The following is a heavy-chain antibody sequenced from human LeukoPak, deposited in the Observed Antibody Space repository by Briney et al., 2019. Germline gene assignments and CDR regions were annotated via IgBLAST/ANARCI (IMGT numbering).Heavy chain of an antibody. Sequence: ASVKVSCKASGYTFTSYGISWVRQAPGQGLEWMGGIIPIFGTTNYAQKFQGRLTITADESTSTAYMDLISLRSDDTAVYYCARDHRQQLENWFDPWGQGTLVTVSS. D-gene: IGHD6-13*01. CDR2: IIPIFGTT. CDR3: ARDHRQQLENWFDP. CDR1: GYTFTSYG. J-gene: IGHJ5*02. V-gene: IGHV1-69*13.